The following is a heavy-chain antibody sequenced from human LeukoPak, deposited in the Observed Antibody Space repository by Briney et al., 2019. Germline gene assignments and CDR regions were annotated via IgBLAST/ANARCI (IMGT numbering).Heavy chain of an antibody. Sequence: GASVKVSCKASGYTSTSYGISWVRQAPGQGLEWMGWISAYNGNTNYAQKLQGRVTMTTDTSTSTAYMELRSLRSDDTAVYYCARITHQYFWRGYLYFDYWGQGTLVTVSS. D-gene: IGHD3-3*01. CDR1: GYTSTSYG. CDR2: ISAYNGNT. V-gene: IGHV1-18*01. J-gene: IGHJ4*02. CDR3: ARITHQYFWRGYLYFDY.